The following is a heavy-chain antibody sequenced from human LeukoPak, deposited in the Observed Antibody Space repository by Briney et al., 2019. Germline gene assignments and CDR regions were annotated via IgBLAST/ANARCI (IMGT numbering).Heavy chain of an antibody. J-gene: IGHJ4*02. CDR1: GGSVTSYY. V-gene: IGHV4-59*08. CDR3: ATTGATSPSSDSWFHIEY. CDR2: IYYSAGT. D-gene: IGHD6-13*01. Sequence: SETLSLTCTVSGGSVTSYYCNWVRQPPGRGLEWIGYIYYSAGTNYNPSLESRVTISLDTAKNQFSLKLRCVTAEDKAVYYCATTGATSPSSDSWFHIEYWGQGTLVPVSS.